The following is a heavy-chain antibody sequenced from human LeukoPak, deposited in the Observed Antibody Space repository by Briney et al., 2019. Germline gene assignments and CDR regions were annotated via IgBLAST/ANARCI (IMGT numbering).Heavy chain of an antibody. CDR1: GFTFSSYA. Sequence: GGSLRLSCAASGFTFSSYAMSGVRQAPGKGLEWVSGITGGGGSTYYADSVKGRFTISRDNSKNTLYLQMNSLRAEDTAVYYCALRGIAAADTNFFDYWGQGTLVTVSS. J-gene: IGHJ4*02. D-gene: IGHD6-13*01. CDR3: ALRGIAAADTNFFDY. V-gene: IGHV3-23*01. CDR2: ITGGGGST.